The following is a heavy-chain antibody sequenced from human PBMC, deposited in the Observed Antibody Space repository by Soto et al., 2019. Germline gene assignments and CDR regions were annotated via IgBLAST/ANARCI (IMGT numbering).Heavy chain of an antibody. V-gene: IGHV4-59*01. J-gene: IGHJ4*02. CDR3: AKDGHDFWSGYRTEGPFYYFDY. D-gene: IGHD3-3*01. Sequence: PSETLSLTCTVSGGSISSYYWSWIRQPPGKGLEWIGYIYYSGSTNYNPSLKSRVTISVDTSKNQFSLKLSSVTAADTAVYYCAKDGHDFWSGYRTEGPFYYFDYWGQGTLVTVSS. CDR2: IYYSGST. CDR1: GGSISSYY.